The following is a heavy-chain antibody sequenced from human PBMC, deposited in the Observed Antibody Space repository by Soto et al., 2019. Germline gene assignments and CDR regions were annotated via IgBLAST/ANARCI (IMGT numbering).Heavy chain of an antibody. CDR2: ISYDGSNK. V-gene: IGHV3-30-3*01. CDR1: GFTFSSYA. CDR3: ARDPNHLYYYDCSGYAPSGH. J-gene: IGHJ4*02. D-gene: IGHD3-22*01. Sequence: QVQLVESGGGVVQPGRSLRLSCAASGFTFSSYAMHWVRQAPGKGLEWVAVISYDGSNKYYADSVKGRFTISRDNSKNPLYLQMDRLRAADTAVYYYARDPNHLYYYDCSGYAPSGHWGQGTLVTVSS.